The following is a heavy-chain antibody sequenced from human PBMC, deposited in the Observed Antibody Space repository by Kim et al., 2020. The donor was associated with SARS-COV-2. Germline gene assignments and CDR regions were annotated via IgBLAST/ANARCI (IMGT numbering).Heavy chain of an antibody. Sequence: NHSPSLKSRVTISVDTSTTQFSLKLSAVAAADTAVYYCARGRGRGYFDYWGQGTLVTVSS. CDR3: ARGRGRGYFDY. J-gene: IGHJ4*02. V-gene: IGHV4-34*01.